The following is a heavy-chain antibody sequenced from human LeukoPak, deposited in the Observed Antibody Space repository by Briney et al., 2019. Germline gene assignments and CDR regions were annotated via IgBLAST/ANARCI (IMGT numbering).Heavy chain of an antibody. J-gene: IGHJ4*02. V-gene: IGHV4-30-2*01. CDR2: IYHSGST. CDR3: ARGGGPARPPV. CDR1: GGSISSGGYY. Sequence: PSETLSLTCTVSGGSISSGGYYWSWIRQPPGKGLEWIGYIYHSGSTYYNPSLKSRVTISVDRSKNQFSLKLSSVTAADTAVYYCARGGGPARPPVWGQGTLVTVSS. D-gene: IGHD6-6*01.